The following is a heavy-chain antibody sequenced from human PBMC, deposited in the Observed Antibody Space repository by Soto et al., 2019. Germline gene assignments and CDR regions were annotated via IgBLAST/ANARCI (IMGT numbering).Heavy chain of an antibody. CDR3: ARARDSLFDY. D-gene: IGHD2-21*02. J-gene: IGHJ4*02. V-gene: IGHV6-1*01. Sequence: PSQTLSLTCDISGDSVSSNRVVWNWIRKSPSRGLEWLGRTYYRSKWSYDYAVSVQSRITITPDTSKNQFSLQLHSVTPEDTAMYYCARARDSLFDYWGQGSLVPVSS. CDR1: GDSVSSNRVV. CDR2: TYYRSKWSY.